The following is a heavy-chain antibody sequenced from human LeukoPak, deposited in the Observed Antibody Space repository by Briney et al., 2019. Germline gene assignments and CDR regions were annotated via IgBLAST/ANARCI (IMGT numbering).Heavy chain of an antibody. CDR3: ARVVSSSWPGNEYLQH. D-gene: IGHD6-13*01. CDR2: MNPNSGNT. Sequence: ASVKVSCKASGYTFTSYDINWVRQATGQGLEWMGWMNPNSGNTGYAQKFQGRVTMTRNTSISTACMELSSLRSEDTAVYYCARVVSSSWPGNEYLQHWGQGTLVTVSS. J-gene: IGHJ1*01. CDR1: GYTFTSYD. V-gene: IGHV1-8*01.